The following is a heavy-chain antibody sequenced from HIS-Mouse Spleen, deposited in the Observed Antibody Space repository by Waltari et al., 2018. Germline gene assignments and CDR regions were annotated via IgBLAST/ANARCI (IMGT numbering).Heavy chain of an antibody. Sequence: QVQLVESGGGVVQPGRSLRLCCAASGFTFRSYAMHWVLPAPGKGLEWVAVISYDGSNKYYADSVKGRFTISRDNSKNTLYLQMNSLRAEDTAVYYCARDPPTGTGDAFDIWGQGTMVTVSS. V-gene: IGHV3-30-3*01. CDR2: ISYDGSNK. J-gene: IGHJ3*02. D-gene: IGHD1-1*01. CDR1: GFTFRSYA. CDR3: ARDPPTGTGDAFDI.